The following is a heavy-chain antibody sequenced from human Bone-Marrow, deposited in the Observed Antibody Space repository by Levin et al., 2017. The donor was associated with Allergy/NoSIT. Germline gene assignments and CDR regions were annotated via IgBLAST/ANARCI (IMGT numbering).Heavy chain of an antibody. CDR1: GGSISSSNW. V-gene: IGHV4-4*02. J-gene: IGHJ2*01. D-gene: IGHD2-2*01. CDR3: ARGIRLDQLLYWGDFDL. Sequence: SQTLSLTCAVSGGSISSSNWWSWVRQPPGKGLEWIGEIYHSGSTNYNPSLKSRVTISVDKSKNQFSLKLSSVTAADTAVYYCARGIRLDQLLYWGDFDLWGRGTLVTVSS. CDR2: IYHSGST.